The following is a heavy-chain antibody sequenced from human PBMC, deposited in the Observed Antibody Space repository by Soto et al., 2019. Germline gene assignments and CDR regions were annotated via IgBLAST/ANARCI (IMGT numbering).Heavy chain of an antibody. CDR2: IVVGSGNT. Sequence: SVKVSCKASGFTFTSSAMQWVRQARGQRLEWIGWIVVGSGNTNYAQKFQERVTITRDMSTSTAYMELSSLRSEDTAMYYCARRGQYSGYDSNYYYYYGMDVWGQGTTVTVSS. CDR1: GFTFTSSA. J-gene: IGHJ6*02. CDR3: ARRGQYSGYDSNYYYYYGMDV. D-gene: IGHD5-12*01. V-gene: IGHV1-58*02.